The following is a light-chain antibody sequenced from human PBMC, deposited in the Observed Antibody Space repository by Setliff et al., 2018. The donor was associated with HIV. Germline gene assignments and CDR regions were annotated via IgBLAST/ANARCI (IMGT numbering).Light chain of an antibody. CDR1: SSDVGGYNY. CDR2: DVS. Sequence: QSALAQPASVSGSPGQSITISCTGTSSDVGGYNYVSWYQQHPGKAPKFMIYDVSNRPSGVSNRFSGSKSGNTASLTISGLQAEDEADYYCSSYISSSTFYVFGTGTKVTVL. J-gene: IGLJ1*01. CDR3: SSYISSSTFYV. V-gene: IGLV2-14*03.